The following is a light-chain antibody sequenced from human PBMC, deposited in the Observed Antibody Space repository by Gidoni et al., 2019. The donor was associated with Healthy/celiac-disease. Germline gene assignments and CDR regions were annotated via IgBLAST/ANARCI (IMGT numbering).Light chain of an antibody. Sequence: SALTQPPSVSGDPGQRVTITCTGSSSNTGAGYDVHWYQQLPGTAPKPLIYGNSTRPSGVPDRFSGSESGTSASLAITGLQAEDEADYYCQSYDSSLSGSVVFGGGTKLTVL. CDR1: SSNTGAGYD. CDR3: QSYDSSLSGSVV. CDR2: GNS. V-gene: IGLV1-40*01. J-gene: IGLJ2*01.